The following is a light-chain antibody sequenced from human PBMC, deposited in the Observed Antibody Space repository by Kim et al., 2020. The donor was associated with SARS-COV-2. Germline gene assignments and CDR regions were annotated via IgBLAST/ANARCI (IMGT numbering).Light chain of an antibody. CDR2: EEN. J-gene: IGLJ3*02. Sequence: GKTVTISCTGSSGSIASNYVQWYQQRPGSAPTTVIYEENQRPSGVPDRFSGSIDSSSNSASLTISGLKTEDEADYYCQSYDSSNWVFGGGTQLTVL. CDR3: QSYDSSNWV. CDR1: SGSIASNY. V-gene: IGLV6-57*02.